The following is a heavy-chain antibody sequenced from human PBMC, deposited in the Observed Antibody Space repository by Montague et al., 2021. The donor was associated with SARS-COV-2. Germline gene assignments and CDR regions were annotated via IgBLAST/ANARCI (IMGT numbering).Heavy chain of an antibody. CDR1: GGSISSGGYY. CDR3: ARAKGFIVLMVYAMGAFDI. D-gene: IGHD2-8*01. J-gene: IGHJ3*02. V-gene: IGHV4-31*03. CDR2: IYYSGST. Sequence: SETLSLTCTVSGGSISSGGYYWSWIRQPPGKGLEWIGYIYYSGSTYYNPSLKSRVTISVDTSKNQFSLKLSSVTAADTAVYYCARAKGFIVLMVYAMGAFDIWGQGTMVTVSS.